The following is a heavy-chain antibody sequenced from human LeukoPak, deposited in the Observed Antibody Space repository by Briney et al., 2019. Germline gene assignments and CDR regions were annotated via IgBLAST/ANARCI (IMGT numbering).Heavy chain of an antibody. CDR1: GFTFSIYG. V-gene: IGHV3-23*01. D-gene: IGHD1-26*01. Sequence: GGSLRLSCAASGFTFSIYGMTWVRQAPGKGLEWVSSITGSGNNTYYADSVKGRFTISRDNSKNTLYLKMNSLRADDTAVYYCAKLVGTTTGDYWGQGTLVTVSS. CDR2: ITGSGNNT. J-gene: IGHJ4*02. CDR3: AKLVGTTTGDY.